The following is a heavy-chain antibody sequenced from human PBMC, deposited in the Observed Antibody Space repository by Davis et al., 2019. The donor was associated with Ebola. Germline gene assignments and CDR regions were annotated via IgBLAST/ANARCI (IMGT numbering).Heavy chain of an antibody. CDR1: GFTFSSYW. Sequence: GESLKISCAASGFTFSSYWMHWVRQAPGKGLVWVSRINNDGTDTSYADSVKGRFTISRDNAKNSLYLQMNSLRAEDTAVYYCARVAGSYGSGSYYAYWGQGTLVTVSS. V-gene: IGHV3-74*01. D-gene: IGHD3-10*01. CDR3: ARVAGSYGSGSYYAY. J-gene: IGHJ4*02. CDR2: INNDGTDT.